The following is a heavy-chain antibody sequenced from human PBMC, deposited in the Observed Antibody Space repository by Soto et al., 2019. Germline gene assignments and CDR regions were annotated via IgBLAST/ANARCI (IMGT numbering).Heavy chain of an antibody. V-gene: IGHV1-2*04. CDR2: INPNSGGT. D-gene: IGHD3-10*01. J-gene: IGHJ6*02. CDR3: ARGGSLWFGELSAYYYGMDV. Sequence: ASVKVSCKASGYTFTGYCMHWVRQAPGQGLEWMGWINPNSGGTNYAQKFQGWVTMTRDTSISTAYMGLSRLRSDDTAVYYCARGGSLWFGELSAYYYGMDVWGQGTTVTVSS. CDR1: GYTFTGYC.